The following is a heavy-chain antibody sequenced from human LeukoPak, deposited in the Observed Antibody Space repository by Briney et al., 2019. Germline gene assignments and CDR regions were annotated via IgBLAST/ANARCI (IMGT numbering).Heavy chain of an antibody. J-gene: IGHJ4*02. V-gene: IGHV3-48*03. D-gene: IGHD5-24*01. CDR3: ASLIRDGYNYPDY. CDR2: ISSSGSTI. CDR1: GFTFSSYE. Sequence: HPGGSLRLSCAASGFTFSSYEMNWVRQAPGKGLEWVSYISSSGSTIYYADSVKGRFTISRDNSKNTLYLQMNSLRAEDTAVYYCASLIRDGYNYPDYWGQGSLVTVSS.